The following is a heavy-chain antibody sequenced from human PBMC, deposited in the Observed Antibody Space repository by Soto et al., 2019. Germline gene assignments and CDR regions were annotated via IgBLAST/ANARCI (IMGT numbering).Heavy chain of an antibody. Sequence: EVQVVESGGGLVQPGGSLRLSCAASGFTVSSNYMSWVRQAPGKGLEWVSVIYSGGSIEYADSVKDRFTSSRDNSKNTLYLQMNSLRADDTAVYYCATGQWQPFGYWGQGTLVTVSS. CDR2: IYSGGSI. CDR1: GFTVSSNY. D-gene: IGHD3-16*01. J-gene: IGHJ4*02. CDR3: ATGQWQPFGY. V-gene: IGHV3-66*01.